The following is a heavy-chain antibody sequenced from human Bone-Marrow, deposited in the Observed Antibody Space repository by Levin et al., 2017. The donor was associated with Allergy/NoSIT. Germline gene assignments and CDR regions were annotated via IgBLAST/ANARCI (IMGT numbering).Heavy chain of an antibody. CDR1: GFSFNTNW. V-gene: IGHV3-74*01. J-gene: IGHJ6*02. D-gene: IGHD2-2*01. Sequence: PGGSLRLSCAASGFSFNTNWMHWVRQAPGKGLVWVARINSDGRGTSYADSVKGRFTISRDNAKKTLYLEMSSLRDEDTAVYYCAGDKYQLVSNSHVLDVWGQGTRVTVSS. CDR3: AGDKYQLVSNSHVLDV. CDR2: INSDGRGT.